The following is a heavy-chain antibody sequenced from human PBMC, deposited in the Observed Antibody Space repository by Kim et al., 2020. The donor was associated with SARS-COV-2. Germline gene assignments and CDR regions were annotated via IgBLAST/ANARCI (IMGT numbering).Heavy chain of an antibody. CDR2: VYYTGST. V-gene: IGHV4-39*01. D-gene: IGHD3-3*01. CDR3: ASHFRGTSIRFLGLHQFDS. J-gene: IGHJ4*02. Sequence: SETLSLTCTVSGGSISSSAYYWGWIRQPPGKGLEWIGSVYYTGSTYSNPSLQSRVTISVDTSKNQFSLKLSSVTAAATAVYYCASHFRGTSIRFLGLHQFDSWGQGTLVTVSS. CDR1: GGSISSSAYY.